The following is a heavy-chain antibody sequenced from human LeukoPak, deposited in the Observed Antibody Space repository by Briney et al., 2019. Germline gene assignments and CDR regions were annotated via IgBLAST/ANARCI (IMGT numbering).Heavy chain of an antibody. CDR1: GFTFSSYA. V-gene: IGHV3-23*01. CDR2: ISGSGGST. CDR3: AKVQEHSSGYYFDY. J-gene: IGHJ4*02. Sequence: GGSLRLSCAASGFTFSSYAMSWVRQAPGKGLEWVSAISGSGGSTYYADSVKGWFTISRDNSKNTLYLQMNSLRAEDTAVYYCAKVQEHSSGYYFDYWGQGTLVTVSS. D-gene: IGHD3-22*01.